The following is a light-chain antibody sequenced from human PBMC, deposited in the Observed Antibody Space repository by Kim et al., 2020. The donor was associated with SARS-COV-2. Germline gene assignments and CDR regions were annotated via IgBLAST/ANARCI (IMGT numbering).Light chain of an antibody. CDR1: QSVSGTY. Sequence: EIVLTQSPGTLSLSPGERATLSCRASQSVSGTYLAWYQQKPGQAPRLLMYGVSIRATGVPDRFSGSGSGTDFALTISRLEPEDFAVYYCQQYDGSLYSFGQGTKLEI. CDR3: QQYDGSLYS. J-gene: IGKJ2*01. V-gene: IGKV3-20*01. CDR2: GVS.